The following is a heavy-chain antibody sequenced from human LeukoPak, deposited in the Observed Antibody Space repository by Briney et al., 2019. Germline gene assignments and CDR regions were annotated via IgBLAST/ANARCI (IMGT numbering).Heavy chain of an antibody. CDR3: ARHYGGNSYYFDY. Sequence: GGSLRLSCAASGFTFTSYAMSWVRQAPGKGLEWVSAISGSGGSTYYADSVKGRFTISRDNSKNTLYLRMSSLRAEDTAVYYCARHYGGNSYYFDYWGQGTLVTVSS. J-gene: IGHJ4*02. V-gene: IGHV3-23*01. CDR1: GFTFTSYA. D-gene: IGHD4-23*01. CDR2: ISGSGGST.